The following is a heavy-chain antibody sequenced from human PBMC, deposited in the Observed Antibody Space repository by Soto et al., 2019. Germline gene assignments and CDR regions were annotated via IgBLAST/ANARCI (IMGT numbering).Heavy chain of an antibody. J-gene: IGHJ5*02. D-gene: IGHD6-19*01. V-gene: IGHV4-31*03. CDR1: CYSITAGGYY. CDR3: ARMYSSGSGWFHP. Sequence: LQESGPGLVKPSQTLSLTCFVSCYSITAGGYYWSWIRHLPGKGLEWIGSFYSSGSTIYIPSLRSRVSISGDTSSNHFSMSLTSVTGADTGRYYCARMYSSGSGWFHPWGQGTLVTVSS. CDR2: FYSSGST.